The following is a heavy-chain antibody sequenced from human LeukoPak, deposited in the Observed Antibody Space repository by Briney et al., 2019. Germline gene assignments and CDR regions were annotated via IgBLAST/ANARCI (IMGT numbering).Heavy chain of an antibody. CDR3: ARVMGDYVWGSYRGYYYYYYMDV. V-gene: IGHV4-59*01. D-gene: IGHD3-16*02. CDR2: IYYSGST. J-gene: IGHJ6*03. Sequence: SETLSLTCTVSGRSISSYYWSWIRQPPGKGLEGIGYIYYSGSTNYNPSLKSRVTISVDTSKNQFSLKLSSVTAADTAVYYCARVMGDYVWGSYRGYYYYYYMDVWGKGTTVTVSS. CDR1: GRSISSYY.